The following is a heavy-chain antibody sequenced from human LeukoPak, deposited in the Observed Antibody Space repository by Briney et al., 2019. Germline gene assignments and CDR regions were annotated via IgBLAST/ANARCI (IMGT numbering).Heavy chain of an antibody. CDR2: IYYTGTT. J-gene: IGHJ5*02. CDR3: ARESIAAAGNGNWFDP. D-gene: IGHD6-13*01. V-gene: IGHV4-39*07. CDR1: GGSMSINNYY. Sequence: SETLSLTCTVSGGSMSINNYYWAWIRQPPGKGLEWIGSIYYTGTTYYNPSLKSRVTISVDTSKNQFSLKLSSVTAADTAVYYCARESIAAAGNGNWFDPWGQGTLVTVSS.